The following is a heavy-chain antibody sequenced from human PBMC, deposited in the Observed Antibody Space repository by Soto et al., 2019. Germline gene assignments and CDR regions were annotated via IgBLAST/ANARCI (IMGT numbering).Heavy chain of an antibody. J-gene: IGHJ6*02. D-gene: IGHD3-10*01. Sequence: PGGSLRLSCAASGFTFSNAWMNWVRQAPGKGLEWVGRIKSKTDGGTTDYAAPVKGRFTISRDDSKNTLYLQMNSLKTEDTAVYYCTTLMAYYYGSGSFYYYGMDVWGQGTTVTVSS. CDR1: GFTFSNAW. CDR3: TTLMAYYYGSGSFYYYGMDV. V-gene: IGHV3-15*07. CDR2: IKSKTDGGTT.